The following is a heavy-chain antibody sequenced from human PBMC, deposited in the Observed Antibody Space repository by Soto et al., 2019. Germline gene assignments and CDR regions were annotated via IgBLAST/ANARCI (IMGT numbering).Heavy chain of an antibody. J-gene: IGHJ6*02. CDR1: GYTFTSYA. D-gene: IGHD2-15*01. CDR3: ARDGGSSPYYYYGMDV. Sequence: QVQLVQSGAEVKKPGASVKVSCKASGYTFTSYAMHWVRQAPGQRLEWMGWINAGNGNTKYSQKFQGRVTITRDTSASTAYMALSSLRSEDTAVYYCARDGGSSPYYYYGMDVWGQGTTVTVSS. CDR2: INAGNGNT. V-gene: IGHV1-3*01.